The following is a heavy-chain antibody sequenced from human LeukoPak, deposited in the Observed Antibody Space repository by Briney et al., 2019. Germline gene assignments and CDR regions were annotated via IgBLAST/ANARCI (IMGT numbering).Heavy chain of an antibody. Sequence: GGSLRLSCAASGFTFSSHAMSWVRQAPGKGLEWVSAINGSGSSTYYADSAKGRVSISRDNSKNTLYLQMNSLRVEDTALYYCARDFWDDFEYFDLWGRGTLVTVSS. CDR1: GFTFSSHA. V-gene: IGHV3-23*01. D-gene: IGHD3-3*01. CDR2: INGSGSST. CDR3: ARDFWDDFEYFDL. J-gene: IGHJ2*01.